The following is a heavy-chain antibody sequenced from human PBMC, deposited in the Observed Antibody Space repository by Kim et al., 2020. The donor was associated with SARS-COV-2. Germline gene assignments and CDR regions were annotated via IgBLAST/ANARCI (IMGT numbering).Heavy chain of an antibody. D-gene: IGHD6-19*01. Sequence: VKGRFTISRDNSKNTLYLQMNSLRAEDTAVYYCAKDGAKYSSGDDAFDIWGQGTMVTVSS. J-gene: IGHJ3*02. V-gene: IGHV3-23*01. CDR3: AKDGAKYSSGDDAFDI.